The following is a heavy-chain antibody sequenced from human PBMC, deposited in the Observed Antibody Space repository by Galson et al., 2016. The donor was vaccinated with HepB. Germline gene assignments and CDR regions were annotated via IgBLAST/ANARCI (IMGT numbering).Heavy chain of an antibody. CDR1: GASISSNSY. CDR2: VYHDGSI. CDR3: ARNPPPVAYYGLDV. D-gene: IGHD3-16*01. Sequence: ETLSLTCAVSGASISSNSYWSWVRQAPGKGLEWIGEVYHDGSINYTPSVKSRITISVDKSKNQFSLKLTSMTAADTAVYYCARNPPPVAYYGLDVWGQGTTVIVSS. V-gene: IGHV4-4*02. J-gene: IGHJ6*02.